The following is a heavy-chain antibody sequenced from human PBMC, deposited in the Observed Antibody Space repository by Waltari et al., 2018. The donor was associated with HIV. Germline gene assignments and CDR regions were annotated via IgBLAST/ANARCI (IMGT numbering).Heavy chain of an antibody. V-gene: IGHV4-59*01. CDR3: ARDQVYSGNSPGRVGMDV. J-gene: IGHJ6*02. D-gene: IGHD1-26*01. CDR1: ESSITSSY. Sequence: QVQLQESGPGVVQPSETLSLTCTVSESSITSSYWSWIRQPPGRGLEWIGYISYSGSTTYNPSLKTRVTISRDTSTNQFSLRLTSVTAADTAVYYCARDQVYSGNSPGRVGMDVWGQGTTVTVSS. CDR2: ISYSGST.